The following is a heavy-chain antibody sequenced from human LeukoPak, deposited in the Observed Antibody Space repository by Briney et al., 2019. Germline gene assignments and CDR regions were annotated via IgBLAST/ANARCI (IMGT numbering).Heavy chain of an antibody. Sequence: GGSLRLSCAASGFTFITYWMHWVRQAPGKGLVWVSRINPDGSTTSYADSVKGRFTVSRDNAKNTVYLQMNSLRAEDTAVYYCARVASGSYNWFDPWGQGTLVTVSS. V-gene: IGHV3-74*01. D-gene: IGHD3-10*01. CDR2: INPDGSTT. J-gene: IGHJ5*02. CDR1: GFTFITYW. CDR3: ARVASGSYNWFDP.